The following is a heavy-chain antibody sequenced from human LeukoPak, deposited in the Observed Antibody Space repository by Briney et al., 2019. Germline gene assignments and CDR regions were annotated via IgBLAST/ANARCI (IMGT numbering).Heavy chain of an antibody. CDR1: GASFSDYY. V-gene: IGHV4-59*01. Sequence: SETLSLTCAVYGASFSDYYWSWIRQPPGKGLEWIGYIYYSGSTNYNPSLKSRVTISVDTSKNQFSLKLSSVTAADTAVYYCARDGRDYYDSSGNYYFDYWGQGTLVTVSS. D-gene: IGHD3-22*01. CDR2: IYYSGST. CDR3: ARDGRDYYDSSGNYYFDY. J-gene: IGHJ4*02.